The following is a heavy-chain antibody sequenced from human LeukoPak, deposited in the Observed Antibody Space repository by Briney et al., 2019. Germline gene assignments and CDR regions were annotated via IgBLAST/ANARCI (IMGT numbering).Heavy chain of an antibody. CDR3: VKDETGSSWYN. V-gene: IGHV3-23*01. D-gene: IGHD6-13*01. CDR1: GFTFSSYY. J-gene: IGHJ4*02. CDR2: IGGSDTGT. Sequence: GGSLRLSCAASGFTFSSYYMSWVRQAPGAGLEWVSAIGGSDTGTYYADSVKGRFTISRDNSKNTLYLQMNSLRAEDTAVYYCVKDETGSSWYNWGQGTLVTVSS.